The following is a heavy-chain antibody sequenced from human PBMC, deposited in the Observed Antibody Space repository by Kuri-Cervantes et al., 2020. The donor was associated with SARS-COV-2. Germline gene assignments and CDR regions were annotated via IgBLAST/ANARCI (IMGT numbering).Heavy chain of an antibody. J-gene: IGHJ4*02. CDR3: AREHLSVFYVFDY. D-gene: IGHD5/OR15-5a*01. Sequence: GGSLRLSCAASGFTFRSYSMIRVRQAPGKGLEWVSYISSSSSTIYYADSVKGRFTISRDNAKNSLYLQMNSLRAEDTAVYYCAREHLSVFYVFDYWGQGTLVTVSS. CDR2: ISSSSSTI. V-gene: IGHV3-48*01. CDR1: GFTFRSYS.